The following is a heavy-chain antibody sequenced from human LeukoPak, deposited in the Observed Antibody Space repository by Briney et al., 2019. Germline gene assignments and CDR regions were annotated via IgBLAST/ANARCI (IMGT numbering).Heavy chain of an antibody. Sequence: PGGSLRLSCAASGFTFSSYAMHWVRQAPGKGLEWVAVISYDGSNKYYADSVKGRFTISRDNAKNSLYLQMNSLRAEDTAVYYCARESSDFWSGYYTSEGYWGQGTLVTVSS. D-gene: IGHD3-3*01. CDR2: ISYDGSNK. CDR1: GFTFSSYA. J-gene: IGHJ4*02. V-gene: IGHV3-30-3*01. CDR3: ARESSDFWSGYYTSEGY.